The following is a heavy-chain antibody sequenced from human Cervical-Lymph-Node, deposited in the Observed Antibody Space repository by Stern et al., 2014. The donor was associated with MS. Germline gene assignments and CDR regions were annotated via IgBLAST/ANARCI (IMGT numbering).Heavy chain of an antibody. CDR1: GFIFDDYA. D-gene: IGHD3-22*01. CDR2: ISWNSGKI. J-gene: IGHJ4*02. V-gene: IGHV3-9*01. Sequence: VQLVQSGGGLVQPGRSLRLSCAASGFIFDDYAMHWVRQAPGKGLEWVSGISWNSGKIDYADSVKGHFTISRDNAKNSLYLQMNSLRPEDTALYYCAKDKGFYYDNGGHLDDWGQGTLVTVSS. CDR3: AKDKGFYYDNGGHLDD.